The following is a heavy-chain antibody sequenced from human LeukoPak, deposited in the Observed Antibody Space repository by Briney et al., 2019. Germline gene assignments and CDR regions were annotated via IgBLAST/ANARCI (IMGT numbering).Heavy chain of an antibody. V-gene: IGHV4-39*07. CDR2: MYYSGST. D-gene: IGHD6-19*01. CDR3: ARGSRIAVARRYFDY. Sequence: PSETLSLTCTVSGGTISSSNYYWGWIRQPPGKGLEWIGSMYYSGSTYYNPSLKSRVTISVDTSKNQFSLKLSSVTAADTAVYYYARGSRIAVARRYFDYWGQGTLVTVSS. CDR1: GGTISSSNYY. J-gene: IGHJ4*02.